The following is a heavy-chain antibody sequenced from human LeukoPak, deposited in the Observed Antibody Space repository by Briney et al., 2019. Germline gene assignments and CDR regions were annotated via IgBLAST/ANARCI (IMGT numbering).Heavy chain of an antibody. CDR2: INANSGGT. Sequence: GASVKVSCKASGYTFTGYYMHWVRQAPGQGREWMGWINANSGGTKYAQKFQGRVTVTRDTSITTAFMELSSLTSDDTAVYYCARDLGHPSSPTYWGQGTLVTVSS. D-gene: IGHD3-10*01. CDR1: GYTFTGYY. V-gene: IGHV1-2*02. J-gene: IGHJ4*02. CDR3: ARDLGHPSSPTY.